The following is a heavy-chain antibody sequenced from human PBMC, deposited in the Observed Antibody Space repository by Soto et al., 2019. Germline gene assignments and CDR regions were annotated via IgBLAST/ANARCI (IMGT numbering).Heavy chain of an antibody. V-gene: IGHV3-23*01. Sequence: EVQLLESGGGLVQPGGSLRLSCAASGFTFSSYAMSWVRQAPGKGLEWVSAISGSGGSTYYADSVKGRFTISRDNSKNTLYLQMNSLRAEDTAAYYCAKDSGSYHEFDYWGQGTLVTVSS. CDR2: ISGSGGST. J-gene: IGHJ4*02. CDR1: GFTFSSYA. CDR3: AKDSGSYHEFDY. D-gene: IGHD1-26*01.